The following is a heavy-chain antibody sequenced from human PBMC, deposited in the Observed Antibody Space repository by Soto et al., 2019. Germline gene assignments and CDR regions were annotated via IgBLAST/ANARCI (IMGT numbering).Heavy chain of an antibody. V-gene: IGHV4-59*08. CDR3: ARHTRNQFAP. CDR1: DGSISSYD. CDR2: IYYSGST. J-gene: IGHJ5*02. Sequence: SEPLSLSCTVADGSISSYDWRWIRQPPGKGLEWIGYIYYSGSTNYNPSLKSRVTISVDTSKNQFSLKLSSVTAADTAVYYCARHTRNQFAPWGQGTLVTVSS.